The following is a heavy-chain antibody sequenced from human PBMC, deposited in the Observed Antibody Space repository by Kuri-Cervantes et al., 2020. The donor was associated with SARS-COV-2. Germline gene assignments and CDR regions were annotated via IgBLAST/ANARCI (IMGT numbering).Heavy chain of an antibody. CDR2: MNPNSGNT. V-gene: IGHV1-8*01. D-gene: IGHD6-13*01. CDR1: GYTFTSYD. Sequence: ASVKVSCKASGYTFTSYDINWVRQATGQGLEWMGWMNPNSGNTGYAQKFQGRVTMTRNTSISTAYMELRSLRSDDTAVYYCARVTGAISSSWYGGWFDPWGQGTLVTVSS. J-gene: IGHJ5*02. CDR3: ARVTGAISSSWYGGWFDP.